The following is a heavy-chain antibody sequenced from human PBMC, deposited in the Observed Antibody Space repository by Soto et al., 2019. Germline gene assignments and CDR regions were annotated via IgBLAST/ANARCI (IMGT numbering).Heavy chain of an antibody. V-gene: IGHV3-33*01. Sequence: GGSLRLSCAASGFTFSSYGMHWVRQAPGKGLEWVAVIWYDGSNKYYADSVKGRFTISRDNSKNTLYLQMNSLRAEDTAVYYCAREWEPLSYYYGMDVWGQGTTVTVSS. D-gene: IGHD1-26*01. CDR1: GFTFSSYG. CDR2: IWYDGSNK. J-gene: IGHJ6*02. CDR3: AREWEPLSYYYGMDV.